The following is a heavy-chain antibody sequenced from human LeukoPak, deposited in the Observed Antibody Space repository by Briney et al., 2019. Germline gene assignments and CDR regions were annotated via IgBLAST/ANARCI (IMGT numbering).Heavy chain of an antibody. Sequence: GESLKISCRGSGYSFTSYWIGWVRQMPGKGLEWMGIVYPGDSDTRYSPSFQGQVTISADKSISTAYLQWSSLKASDTAMYYCARHRGGSGSYYNVFVYWGQGALVTVSS. CDR1: GYSFTSYW. CDR3: ARHRGGSGSYYNVFVY. CDR2: VYPGDSDT. V-gene: IGHV5-51*01. J-gene: IGHJ4*02. D-gene: IGHD3-10*01.